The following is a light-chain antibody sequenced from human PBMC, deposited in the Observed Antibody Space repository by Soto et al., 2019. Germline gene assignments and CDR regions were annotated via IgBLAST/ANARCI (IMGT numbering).Light chain of an antibody. CDR3: SSYASTSTAV. CDR2: EVN. J-gene: IGLJ1*01. V-gene: IGLV2-14*01. Sequence: QSVLTQPASVSGSPGQSITISCTGTSSDVGAYNYVSWYQQHPGKAPKLMIYEVNSRPSGVSNRFSGSKSGITASLTISGLQAEDEADYYCSSYASTSTAVFGTGTKVT. CDR1: SSDVGAYNY.